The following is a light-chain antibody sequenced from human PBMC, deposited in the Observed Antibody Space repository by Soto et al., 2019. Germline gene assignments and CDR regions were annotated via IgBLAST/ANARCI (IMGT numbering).Light chain of an antibody. V-gene: IGLV3-21*04. Sequence: SYELTQPPSVSVAPGKTARITCGGNNIGSKSVHWSHQKPGQAPVLVIYYDSDRPSGIPERFSGSNSVNTATLTISRVEAGEEADDYCQVLDCSSAHPVVFGGGTKVTVL. CDR3: QVLDCSSAHPVV. CDR2: YDS. J-gene: IGLJ2*01. CDR1: NIGSKS.